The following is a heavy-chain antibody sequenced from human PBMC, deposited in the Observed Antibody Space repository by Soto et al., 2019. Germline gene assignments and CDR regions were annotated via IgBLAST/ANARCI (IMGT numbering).Heavy chain of an antibody. CDR1: GYTFTSCG. D-gene: IGHD2-15*01. J-gene: IGHJ6*04. Sequence: SVKVSCKASGYTFTSCGISWVRQARGQRLEWIGWISAYSGNTNYAQKFQGRVTITRDMSTSTAYMELSSLRSEDTAVYYCAADRSPPLHVLDVWGKGTTVTISS. CDR3: AADRSPPLHVLDV. V-gene: IGHV1-58*02. CDR2: ISAYSGNT.